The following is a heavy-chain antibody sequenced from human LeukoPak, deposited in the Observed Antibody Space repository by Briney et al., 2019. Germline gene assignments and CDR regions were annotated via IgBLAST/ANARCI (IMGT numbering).Heavy chain of an antibody. V-gene: IGHV4-4*07. J-gene: IGHJ5*02. CDR2: IFASGST. D-gene: IGHD1-20*01. CDR1: YDSIGTYL. CDR3: ARHSNWNGGVDWFDP. Sequence: SETLSLTCTVSYDSIGTYLWNWVRQPAGKGLEWIGRIFASGSTFYSPSLKSRVTMSVDTSKSQFSLKLNSVTAADTAVYYCARHSNWNGGVDWFDPWGQGTQVTVSS.